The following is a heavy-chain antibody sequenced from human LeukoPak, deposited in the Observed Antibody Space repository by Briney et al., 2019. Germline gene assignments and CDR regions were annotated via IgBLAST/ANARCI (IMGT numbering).Heavy chain of an antibody. CDR1: GFTFSSYA. J-gene: IGHJ4*02. Sequence: SGGSLRLSCAASGFTFSSYAMSWVRQAPGKGLEWGSTISGSGVSTYYADSVKGRFTISRDNSKNTLYLQMNSLRAEDTAVYYCAKGGASGSLGGVFDYWGQGTLVAVSS. CDR2: ISGSGVST. D-gene: IGHD1-26*01. V-gene: IGHV3-23*01. CDR3: AKGGASGSLGGVFDY.